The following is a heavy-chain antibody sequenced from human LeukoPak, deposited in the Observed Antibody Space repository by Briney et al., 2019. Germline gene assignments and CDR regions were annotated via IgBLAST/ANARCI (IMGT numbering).Heavy chain of an antibody. CDR1: RDSVSSNSAA. CDR3: AGGAGGNIDY. J-gene: IGHJ4*02. D-gene: IGHD4-23*01. CDR2: TYYRSKWYN. Sequence: SQTLSLTCVVSRDSVSSNSAAWNWIRQSPSRGLEWLGRTYYRSKWYNDYAVSVKSRITINPDTSKNQFSLQLNSVTPEDTAVYFCAGGAGGNIDYWGQGTLVTVSS. V-gene: IGHV6-1*01.